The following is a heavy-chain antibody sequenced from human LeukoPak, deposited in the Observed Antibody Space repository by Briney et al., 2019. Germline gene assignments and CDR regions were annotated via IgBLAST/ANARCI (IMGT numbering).Heavy chain of an antibody. CDR3: ARDNSVDDNAWWFDP. CDR1: GFTFSSYG. D-gene: IGHD3-22*01. V-gene: IGHV3-30*02. Sequence: GGSLRLSCAASGFTFSSYGMHWVRQAPGKGLEWVAFIRYDGSNKYYADSVKGRFTISRDNSKNTLYLQMNSLRAEDTAIYYCARDNSVDDNAWWFDPWGQGTLVTVSS. J-gene: IGHJ5*02. CDR2: IRYDGSNK.